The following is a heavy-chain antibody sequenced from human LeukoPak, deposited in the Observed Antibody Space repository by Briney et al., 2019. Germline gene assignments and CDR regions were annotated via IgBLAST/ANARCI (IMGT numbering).Heavy chain of an antibody. CDR2: IRYDGSNK. CDR1: GFTFSSYG. J-gene: IGHJ4*02. D-gene: IGHD6-13*01. Sequence: GGSLRLSCAASGFTFSSYGMHWVRQAPGKVLEWVAFIRYDGSNKYYADSVKGRFTISRDNSKNTLYLQMNSLRAEDTAVYYCAKDRPRIAAAGFYFDYWGQGTLVTVSS. CDR3: AKDRPRIAAAGFYFDY. V-gene: IGHV3-30*02.